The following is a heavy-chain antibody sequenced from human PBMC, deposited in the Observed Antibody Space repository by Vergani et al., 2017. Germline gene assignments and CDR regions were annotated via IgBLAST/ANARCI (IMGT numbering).Heavy chain of an antibody. CDR2: ISGSGVSA. CDR3: AKQYFVSGNYRFDY. V-gene: IGHV3-23*01. Sequence: EVQLLESGGGLVQPGGSLRLTCAASEFTFSNYAMNWVRQAPGKGREWVSGISGSGVSAYYTDSVKGRFTISRDNSRNMLCLQMNNLRTEDTAISDCAKQYFVSGNYRFDYWGQGTLFTVPS. J-gene: IGHJ4*02. CDR1: EFTFSNYA. D-gene: IGHD3-9*01.